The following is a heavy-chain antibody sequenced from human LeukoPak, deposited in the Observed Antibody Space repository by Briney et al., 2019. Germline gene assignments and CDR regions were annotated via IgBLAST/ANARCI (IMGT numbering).Heavy chain of an antibody. CDR2: IIPIFGTA. D-gene: IGHD5-18*01. J-gene: IGHJ4*02. Sequence: SVKVSCKASGGTFSSYAISWVRQAPGQGLEWMGGIIPIFGTANYAQKLQGRVTITADESTSTAYMELSSLRSEDTAVYYCARVRQLWFWFDYWGQGTLVTVSS. V-gene: IGHV1-69*13. CDR1: GGTFSSYA. CDR3: ARVRQLWFWFDY.